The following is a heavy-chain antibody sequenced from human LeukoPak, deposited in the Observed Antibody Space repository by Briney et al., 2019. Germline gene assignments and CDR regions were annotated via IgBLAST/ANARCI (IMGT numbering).Heavy chain of an antibody. CDR1: GFTFSDYG. J-gene: IGHJ4*02. V-gene: IGHV3-33*06. CDR2: TWYDGSKK. CDR3: AKDLHDDRGYWGPHFDY. Sequence: PGRSLRLSCAASGFTFSDYGMHWVRQAPGKGLEWVALTWYDGSKKYYPDSVEGRFTISRDNSKNTLYLQMNSLRAEDTAVYYCAKDLHDDRGYWGPHFDYWGQGTLVTVSS. D-gene: IGHD3-22*01.